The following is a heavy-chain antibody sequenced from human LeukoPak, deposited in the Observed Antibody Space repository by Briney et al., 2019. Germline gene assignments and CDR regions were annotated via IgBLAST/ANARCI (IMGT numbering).Heavy chain of an antibody. V-gene: IGHV3-64*01. D-gene: IGHD5-24*01. CDR1: GFTFSSYA. J-gene: IGHJ4*02. CDR2: ISSNGGNT. CDR3: ARSRDRYKIFDY. Sequence: PGGSLRLSCAASGFTFSSYAMHWVRQAPGKGLEYVSVISSNGGNTYYANSVKGRFTISRDNSKNTLYLQMGSLRAEDMAVYYCARSRDRYKIFDYWGQGTLVTVSS.